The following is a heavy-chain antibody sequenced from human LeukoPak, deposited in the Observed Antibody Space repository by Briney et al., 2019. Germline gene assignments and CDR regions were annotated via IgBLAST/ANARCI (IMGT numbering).Heavy chain of an antibody. CDR3: ASEGGVYVEVATTRDY. CDR2: ISYDGSNK. Sequence: GRSLRLSCAASGFTFSSYAMHWVRQAPGKGLEWVAVISYDGSNKYYADSVKGRFTISRDNSKNTLYLQMNSLRAEDTAVYYCASEGGVYVEVATTRDYWGQGTLVTVSS. V-gene: IGHV3-30-3*01. CDR1: GFTFSSYA. D-gene: IGHD5-24*01. J-gene: IGHJ4*02.